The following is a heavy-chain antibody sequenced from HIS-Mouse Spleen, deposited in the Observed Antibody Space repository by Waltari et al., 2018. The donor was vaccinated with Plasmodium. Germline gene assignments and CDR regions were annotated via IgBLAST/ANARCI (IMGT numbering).Heavy chain of an antibody. CDR2: ISSSSSYI. CDR1: GFTFSSYS. V-gene: IGHV3-21*01. J-gene: IGHJ2*01. CDR3: AREDILTGYYNDYWYFDL. D-gene: IGHD3-9*01. Sequence: EVQLVESGGGLVKPGGSLRLSCAASGFTFSSYSMNWVRQAPGKGVGWFSPISSSSSYIYYADSVKGRFTISRDNAKNSLYLQMNSLRAEDTAVYYCAREDILTGYYNDYWYFDLWGRGTLVTVSS.